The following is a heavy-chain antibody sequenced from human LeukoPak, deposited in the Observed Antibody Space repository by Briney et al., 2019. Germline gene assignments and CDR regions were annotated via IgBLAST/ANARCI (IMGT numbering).Heavy chain of an antibody. CDR3: ARDRVGYSYGSFVY. D-gene: IGHD5-18*01. V-gene: IGHV4-59*01. CDR2: TYYSGST. CDR1: GASISPYY. J-gene: IGHJ4*02. Sequence: SETLSLTCTVSGASISPYYWSWIRQPPGKGLEWIGYTYYSGSTNYNPSLKSRVTMSVDTSKNQFSLKLSSVTAADTAVYYCARDRVGYSYGSFVYWGQGTLVTVSS.